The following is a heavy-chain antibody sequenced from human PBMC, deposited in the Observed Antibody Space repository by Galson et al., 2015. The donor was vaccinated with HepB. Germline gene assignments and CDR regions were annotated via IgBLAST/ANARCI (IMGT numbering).Heavy chain of an antibody. Sequence: SLRLSCAASGFTFSSYAMSWVRQAPGKGLEWVSAISGSGGSTYYADSVKGRFTISRDNSKNTLYLQMNSLRAEDTAVYYCAKALGYYDFWSGNFTAGYFDYWGQGTLVTVSS. V-gene: IGHV3-23*01. CDR1: GFTFSSYA. CDR2: ISGSGGST. J-gene: IGHJ4*02. CDR3: AKALGYYDFWSGNFTAGYFDY. D-gene: IGHD3-3*01.